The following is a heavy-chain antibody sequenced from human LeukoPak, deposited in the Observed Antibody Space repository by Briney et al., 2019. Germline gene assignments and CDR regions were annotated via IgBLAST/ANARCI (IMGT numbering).Heavy chain of an antibody. J-gene: IGHJ4*02. CDR1: GFTFSSYS. CDR3: ARTRSGSYLSGLDY. Sequence: PGGSLRLSCVASGFTFSSYSMNWVRQAPGKGLEWVSSISSSSSYIYYADSVKGRFTISRDNAKNSLYLQMNSLRAEDTAVYYCARTRSGSYLSGLDYWGQGTLVTVSS. CDR2: ISSSSSYI. V-gene: IGHV3-21*01. D-gene: IGHD1-26*01.